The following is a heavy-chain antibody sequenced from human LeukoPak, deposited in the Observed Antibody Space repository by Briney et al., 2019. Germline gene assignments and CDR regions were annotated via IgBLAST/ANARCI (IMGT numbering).Heavy chain of an antibody. CDR2: ISYDGSNK. CDR1: GFTFSSYG. CDR3: ATRGGVGRNNWFDP. Sequence: TGGSLRLSCAASGFTFSSYGMHWVRQAPGKGLEWVALISYDGSNKYYADSVKGRFTISRDNSKNTLFLQMNSLRAEDTAVYYCATRGGVGRNNWFDPWGQGTLVTVSS. D-gene: IGHD3-16*01. J-gene: IGHJ5*02. V-gene: IGHV3-30*03.